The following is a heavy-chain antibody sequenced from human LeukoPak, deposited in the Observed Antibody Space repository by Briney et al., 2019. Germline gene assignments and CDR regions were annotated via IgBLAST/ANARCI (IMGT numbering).Heavy chain of an antibody. CDR1: GGSISSYY. CDR3: ATMTVVPASMDY. CDR2: IYTSGST. D-gene: IGHD2-2*01. J-gene: IGHJ4*02. Sequence: SETLSLTCTVSGGSISSYYWSWLRQPAGKGLEWIGRIYTSGSTNYNPSLKSRVTMSVDTSKNQFSLKLSSVTAADTAVYYCATMTVVPASMDYWGQGTLVTVSS. V-gene: IGHV4-4*07.